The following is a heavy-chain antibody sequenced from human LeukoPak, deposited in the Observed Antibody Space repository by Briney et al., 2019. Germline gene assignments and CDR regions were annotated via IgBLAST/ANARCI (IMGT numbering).Heavy chain of an antibody. Sequence: GGSLRLSCAASGFTFSNYGMYWVRQAPGKGLEWVAVISSDGSNTYYADSVKGRFTISRDNSKNTLYLQMNSLRAEDTAMYYCAKDPIAVAGNNYYGMDVWGQGTTVSASS. CDR3: AKDPIAVAGNNYYGMDV. D-gene: IGHD6-19*01. CDR1: GFTFSNYG. CDR2: ISSDGSNT. J-gene: IGHJ6*02. V-gene: IGHV3-30*18.